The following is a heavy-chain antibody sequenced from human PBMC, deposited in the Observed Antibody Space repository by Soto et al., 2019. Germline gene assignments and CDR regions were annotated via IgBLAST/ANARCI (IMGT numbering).Heavy chain of an antibody. Sequence: GASVKVSCTASGYTFTSYGISWVRQAPGQGLEWMGWISAYNGNTNYAQKLQGRVTMTTDTSTSTAYMELRSLRSDDTAVYYCARENGYDFWSGYSYYYYYMDVWGKGTTVTVSS. CDR2: ISAYNGNT. J-gene: IGHJ6*03. CDR3: ARENGYDFWSGYSYYYYYMDV. CDR1: GYTFTSYG. D-gene: IGHD3-3*01. V-gene: IGHV1-18*01.